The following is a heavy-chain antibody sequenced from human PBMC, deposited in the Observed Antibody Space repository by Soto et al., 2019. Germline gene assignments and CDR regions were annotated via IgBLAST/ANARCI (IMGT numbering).Heavy chain of an antibody. V-gene: IGHV1-46*03. CDR2: IHPGDGST. D-gene: IGHD3-10*01. CDR3: ATYYFLNSIPQDC. CDR1: GYTFTSYY. J-gene: IGHJ4*02. Sequence: QVQLVQSGAEVRKPGASVNISCKASGYTFTSYYLHWVRQAPGQGLEWMGLIHPGDGSTKYTQKFQGRVTLTRDTSTGTVSMKLSSLRSEDTATYYCATYYFLNSIPQDCWGQGTLVTVSS.